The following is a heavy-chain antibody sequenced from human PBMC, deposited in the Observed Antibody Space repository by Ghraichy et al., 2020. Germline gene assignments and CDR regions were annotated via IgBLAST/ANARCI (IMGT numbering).Heavy chain of an antibody. CDR3: ASLSSSSWYYYYYGMDV. J-gene: IGHJ6*02. CDR2: INHSGST. V-gene: IGHV4-34*01. Sequence: SETLSLTCAVYGGSFSGYYWSWIRQPPGKGLEWIGEINHSGSTNYNPSLKSRVTISVDTSKNQFSLKLSSVTAADTAVYYCASLSSSSWYYYYYGMDVWGQGTTVTVSS. CDR1: GGSFSGYY. D-gene: IGHD6-13*01.